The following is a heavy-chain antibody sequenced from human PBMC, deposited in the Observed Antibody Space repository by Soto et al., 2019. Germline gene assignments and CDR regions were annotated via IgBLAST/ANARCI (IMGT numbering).Heavy chain of an antibody. V-gene: IGHV4-59*01. CDR3: AREASSYHLNRFIY. J-gene: IGHJ4*02. D-gene: IGHD6-6*01. CDR2: ISNNERT. CDR1: GDSISNYF. Sequence: SETLSLICTVSGDSISNYFWAWIRQPPGKGLEWIGDISNNERTTYSPSLKSRVTISMDTSKNQLSLRLTSVTAAVTAMYYCAREASSYHLNRFIYWGQGTPVTVSS.